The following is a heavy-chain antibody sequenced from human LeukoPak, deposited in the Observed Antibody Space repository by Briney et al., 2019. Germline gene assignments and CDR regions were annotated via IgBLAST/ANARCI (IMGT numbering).Heavy chain of an antibody. V-gene: IGHV3-11*01. D-gene: IGHD1-26*01. CDR2: ISSSGSTT. Sequence: GGSLRLSCAASGFTFSDYYMSWIRQAPGQGLEWVSYISSSGSTTHYADSVKGRFTISRDNAKNSLYLQMNSLRVEDTAVYYCAKGGRIVGATGYYYMDVWGKGTTVTVSS. CDR1: GFTFSDYY. J-gene: IGHJ6*03. CDR3: AKGGRIVGATGYYYMDV.